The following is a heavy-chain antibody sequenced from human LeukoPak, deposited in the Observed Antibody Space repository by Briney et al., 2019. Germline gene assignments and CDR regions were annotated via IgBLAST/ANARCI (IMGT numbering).Heavy chain of an antibody. V-gene: IGHV3-30*01. CDR3: AREEQELVRDYYYYMDV. D-gene: IGHD6-13*01. Sequence: PGRSLRLSCAASGFIFSNFAMHWVRQAPGKGLEWVALISYDGSHTYYADCMKGRFTISRDNSRNVLYLQMTSLRGDDSAVYYCAREEQELVRDYYYYMDVWGKGTTVTVSS. CDR2: ISYDGSHT. CDR1: GFIFSNFA. J-gene: IGHJ6*03.